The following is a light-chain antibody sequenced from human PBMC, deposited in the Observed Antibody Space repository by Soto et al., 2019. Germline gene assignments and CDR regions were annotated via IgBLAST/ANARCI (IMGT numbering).Light chain of an antibody. CDR3: QQYYSYPPGT. J-gene: IGKJ2*01. Sequence: AIRMTQSPSSFSASTGDRVTITCRASQGISSYLAWYQQKPGKAPKLLIYAASTLQSGVPSRCSGSGSGTDFTLTISCLQSADFAAYYCQQYYSYPPGTFGQGTKLEIK. V-gene: IGKV1-8*01. CDR2: AAS. CDR1: QGISSY.